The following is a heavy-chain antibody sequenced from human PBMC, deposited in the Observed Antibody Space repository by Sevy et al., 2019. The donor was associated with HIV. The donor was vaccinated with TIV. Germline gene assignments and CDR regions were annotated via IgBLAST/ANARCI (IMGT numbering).Heavy chain of an antibody. Sequence: GGSLRLSCAASGFMFSNYWMTWVRQAPGKWLEWVAEIKEDGSEKYYVDSVKGRFTISRDNAKNSLHLQLNTLRPEDTAVYYCARAVTPHRDYLRIMDVWGTGTTVTVSS. V-gene: IGHV3-7*01. J-gene: IGHJ6*04. CDR2: IKEDGSEK. D-gene: IGHD4-17*01. CDR1: GFMFSNYW. CDR3: ARAVTPHRDYLRIMDV.